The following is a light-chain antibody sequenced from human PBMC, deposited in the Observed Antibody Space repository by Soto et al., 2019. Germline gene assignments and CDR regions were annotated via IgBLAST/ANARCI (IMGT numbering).Light chain of an antibody. CDR1: SSDVGGYNY. Sequence: QSAQTQPPSASGSPGQSVTISCTGTSSDVGGYNYVSWYQQYAGKAPKLMIYEVSKRPSGVPDRFSGSKSGNTASLTVSGLQAEDEADYYCSSYAGSNNVVFGGGTKLTVL. CDR2: EVS. CDR3: SSYAGSNNVV. J-gene: IGLJ2*01. V-gene: IGLV2-8*01.